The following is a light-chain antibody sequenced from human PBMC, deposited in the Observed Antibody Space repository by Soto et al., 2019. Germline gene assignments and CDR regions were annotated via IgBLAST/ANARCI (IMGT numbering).Light chain of an antibody. V-gene: IGLV2-8*01. J-gene: IGLJ1*01. CDR1: SSDIGGYNF. CDR2: EVT. Sequence: TGRTQPRSGAESPGQSVTFSYTGTSSDIGGYNFVSWYQHHPGKAPKLMIYEVTKRPSGVPDRFSGSKSGNTASLTVSGLQAEDEADYCCSSYGGSNIPYVFGTGTRSPS. CDR3: SSYGGSNIPYV.